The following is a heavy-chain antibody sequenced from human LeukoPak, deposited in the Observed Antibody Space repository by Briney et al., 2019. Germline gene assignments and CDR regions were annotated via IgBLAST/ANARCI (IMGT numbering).Heavy chain of an antibody. V-gene: IGHV3-53*01. CDR3: ARDKTTVVTPDAFDI. CDR1: GFTVSSNY. D-gene: IGHD4-23*01. Sequence: GSLRLSCAASGFTVSSNYMSWVRQAPGKGLEWVSVIYSGGSTYYADSVKGRFTISRDNAKNSLYLQMNSLRAEDTAVYYCARDKTTVVTPDAFDIWGQGTMVTVSS. CDR2: IYSGGST. J-gene: IGHJ3*02.